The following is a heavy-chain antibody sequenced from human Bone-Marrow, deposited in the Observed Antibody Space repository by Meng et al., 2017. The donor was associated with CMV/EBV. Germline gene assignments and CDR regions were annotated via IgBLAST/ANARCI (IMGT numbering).Heavy chain of an antibody. CDR2: IKQDGSEK. D-gene: IGHD1-14*01. Sequence: GGSLRLSCAVSGFTFSRYWMSWVRQAPGKGLEWVANIKQDGSEKYYVDSVKGRFTISRDNAKNSLYLQMNSLTAEDTAVYYCAPDDYDDWGQGTLVNVSS. CDR1: GFTFSRYW. J-gene: IGHJ4*02. CDR3: APDDYDD. V-gene: IGHV3-7*01.